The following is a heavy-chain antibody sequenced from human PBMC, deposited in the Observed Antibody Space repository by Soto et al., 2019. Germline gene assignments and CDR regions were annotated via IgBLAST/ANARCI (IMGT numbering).Heavy chain of an antibody. CDR2: INPSGGST. J-gene: IGHJ6*02. V-gene: IGHV1-46*01. Sequence: ASVKVSFKASGYTFTSYYMHWVRQAPGQGLEWMGIINPSGGSTSYAQKFQGRVTMTRDTSTSTVYMELSSLRSEDTAVYYCARDGRVVRSFDYYYGMDVWGQGTTVTVSS. CDR1: GYTFTSYY. D-gene: IGHD6-6*01. CDR3: ARDGRVVRSFDYYYGMDV.